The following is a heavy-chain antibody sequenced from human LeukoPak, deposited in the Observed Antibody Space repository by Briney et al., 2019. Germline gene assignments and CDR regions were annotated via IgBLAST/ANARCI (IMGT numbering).Heavy chain of an antibody. V-gene: IGHV4-34*01. CDR1: GGSFSGYY. D-gene: IGHD3-22*01. CDR3: ARDPTYYYDSSGYFDY. CDR2: IYHSGST. J-gene: IGHJ4*02. Sequence: SETLSLTCAVYGGSFSGYYWSWIRQPPGKGLEWIGEIYHSGSTNYNPSLKSRVTISVDKSKNQFSLKLSSVTAADTAVYYCARDPTYYYDSSGYFDYWGQGTLVTVSS.